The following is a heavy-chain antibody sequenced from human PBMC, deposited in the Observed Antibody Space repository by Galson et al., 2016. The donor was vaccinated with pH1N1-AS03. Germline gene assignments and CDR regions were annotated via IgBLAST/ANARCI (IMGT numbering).Heavy chain of an antibody. CDR2: INKDEDER. V-gene: IGHV3-7*03. CDR1: GFSISSGA. Sequence: SLRLSCAVSGFSISSGAMTWVRQAPGEGLEWVATINKDEDERYYMGSVKGRFTISRDNSKNTLYLRINSLRAEDTAIYYCAKLSLGYCAYWGQGTLVTVSS. D-gene: IGHD2-15*01. CDR3: AKLSLGYCAY. J-gene: IGHJ4*02.